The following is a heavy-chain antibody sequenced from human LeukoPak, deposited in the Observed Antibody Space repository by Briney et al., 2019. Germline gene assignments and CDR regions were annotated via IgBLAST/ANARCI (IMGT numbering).Heavy chain of an antibody. V-gene: IGHV3-48*01. Sequence: PGGSLRLSCAASGFTFSSYSMNWVRQAPGKGLEWVSYISSSSNTIYYADSVKGRFTISRDNAKNSLYLQMNSLRAEDTAVYYCARPPLGGYYYYGMDVWGQGTTVTVSS. D-gene: IGHD3-10*01. CDR2: ISSSSNTI. CDR1: GFTFSSYS. J-gene: IGHJ6*02. CDR3: ARPPLGGYYYYGMDV.